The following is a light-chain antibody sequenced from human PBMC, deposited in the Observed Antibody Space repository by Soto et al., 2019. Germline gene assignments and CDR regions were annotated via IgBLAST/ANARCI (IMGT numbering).Light chain of an antibody. V-gene: IGKV3-15*01. CDR2: GAS. J-gene: IGKJ5*01. Sequence: EIVMTQSPATLSVSPGERATLSCRASQSVSSNLAWYQQKPGQAPRLLIYGASTRATGIPARFSGSGSGTEFTLTFSSLQSEDFAVDYCQQYNNWPPATFGQGTRLEIK. CDR1: QSVSSN. CDR3: QQYNNWPPAT.